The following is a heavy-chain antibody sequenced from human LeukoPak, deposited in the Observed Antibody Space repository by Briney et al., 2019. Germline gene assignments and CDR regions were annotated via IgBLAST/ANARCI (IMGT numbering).Heavy chain of an antibody. CDR2: INQGGSDK. J-gene: IGHJ4*02. CDR1: GFTFSGHW. CDR3: TRDRSRAEDD. D-gene: IGHD1-14*01. V-gene: IGHV3-7*01. Sequence: GSLRLSCAASGFTFSGHWMSWVRQAPGKGLEWVANINQGGSDKYYVASVKGRFTISRDNANNLLYLQMNSLRGEDTAVYYCTRDRSRAEDDWGQGTLVTVSS.